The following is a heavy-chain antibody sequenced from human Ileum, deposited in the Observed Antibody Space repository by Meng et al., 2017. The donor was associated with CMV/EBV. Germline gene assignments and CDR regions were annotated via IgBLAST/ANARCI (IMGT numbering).Heavy chain of an antibody. CDR2: MNPNSGNT. J-gene: IGHJ4*02. CDR3: ARGVRYGSGKKYFDS. D-gene: IGHD3-10*01. V-gene: IGHV1-8*03. Sequence: SGYTFTSHDINWVRQATGQGIEWMGWMNPNSGNTGYAQKFQGRVTINRNTSISTAYMELSSLRSEDTAVYYCARGVRYGSGKKYFDSWGQGTLVTVSS. CDR1: GYTFTSHD.